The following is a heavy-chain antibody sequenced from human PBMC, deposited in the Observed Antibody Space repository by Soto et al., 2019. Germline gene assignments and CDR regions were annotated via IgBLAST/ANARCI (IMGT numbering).Heavy chain of an antibody. CDR1: GGSISSYY. V-gene: IGHV4-59*08. CDR3: ARHTGYDILTGYYPPFDY. J-gene: IGHJ4*02. D-gene: IGHD3-9*01. Sequence: SETLSLTCTVSGGSISSYYWSWIRQPPGKGLEWIGYIYYSGSTNYNPSLKSRVTISVDTSKNQFSLKLSSVTAADTAVYYCARHTGYDILTGYYPPFDYWGQGTLVTVSS. CDR2: IYYSGST.